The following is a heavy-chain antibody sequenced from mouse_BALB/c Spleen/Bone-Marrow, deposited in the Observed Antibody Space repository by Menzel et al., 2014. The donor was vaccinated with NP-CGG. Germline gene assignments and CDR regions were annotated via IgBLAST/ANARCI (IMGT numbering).Heavy chain of an antibody. V-gene: IGHV1S81*02. J-gene: IGHJ4*01. CDR2: INPSNGGT. D-gene: IGHD2-12*01. CDR3: TRSRRAMDY. Sequence: VKLVESGAELVKPGASVKLSCKASGYTFSSDYMYWVKQRPGQGLEWIGEINPSNGGTNFNEKFKSKATLTVDKSSSTAYMLLSSLTSEDSAVYYCTRSRRAMDYWGQGTSVTVSS. CDR1: GYTFSSDY.